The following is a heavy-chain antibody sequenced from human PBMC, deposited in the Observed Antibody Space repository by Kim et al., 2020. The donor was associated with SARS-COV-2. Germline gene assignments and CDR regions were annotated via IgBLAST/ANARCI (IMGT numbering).Heavy chain of an antibody. CDR1: GFTFGDYA. CDR2: ISWNSGSI. Sequence: GGSLRLSCAASGFTFGDYAMHWVRQAPGKGLEWVSGISWNSGSIGYADSVKGRFTISRDNAKNSLYLQMNSLRAEDTALYYCAKTTFALHYYYGMDVWGQGTTVTVSS. J-gene: IGHJ6*02. CDR3: AKTTFALHYYYGMDV. D-gene: IGHD4-17*01. V-gene: IGHV3-9*01.